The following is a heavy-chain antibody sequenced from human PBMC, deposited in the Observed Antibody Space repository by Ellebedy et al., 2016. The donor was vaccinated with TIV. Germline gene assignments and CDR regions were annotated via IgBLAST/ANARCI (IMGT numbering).Heavy chain of an antibody. V-gene: IGHV3-30*18. Sequence: PGGSLRLSCAASGMTFNNYDMHWVRQAPGKGLAWVAVISSDGNNENYADSVKGRFTISRDNSKNTLYLQMNGLRVEDTAMYYCAKEHLLVVIRHIPPHFDYWGQGTLVTVSS. CDR2: ISSDGNNE. J-gene: IGHJ4*02. CDR3: AKEHLLVVIRHIPPHFDY. D-gene: IGHD3-22*01. CDR1: GMTFNNYD.